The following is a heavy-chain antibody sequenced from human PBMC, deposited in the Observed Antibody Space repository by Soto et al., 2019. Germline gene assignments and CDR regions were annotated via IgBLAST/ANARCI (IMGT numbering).Heavy chain of an antibody. CDR2: IYPGDSDT. J-gene: IGHJ4*02. D-gene: IGHD3-9*01. CDR3: ARHGVGDTLTGQPDY. V-gene: IGHV5-51*01. Sequence: PGESLKISCQGSGYRFTNYWIGWVRQMPGKGLEWMGIIYPGDSDTRYSPSFQGRVTISADRSINTAYLQWSSLKASDTAMYYCARHGVGDTLTGQPDYWGQGTLVTVSS. CDR1: GYRFTNYW.